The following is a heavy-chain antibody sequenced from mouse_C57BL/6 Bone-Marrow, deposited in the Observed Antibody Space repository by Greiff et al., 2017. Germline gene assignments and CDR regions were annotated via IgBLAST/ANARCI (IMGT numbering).Heavy chain of an antibody. CDR3: ARSYYYGSRWYFDV. CDR1: GYAFSSYW. Sequence: QVQLKESGAELVKPGASVKISCKASGYAFSSYWMNWVKQRPGKGLEWIGQIYPGDGDTNYNGKFKGKATLTADKSSSTAYMQLSSLTSEDSAVYFCARSYYYGSRWYFDVWGTGTTVTVSS. J-gene: IGHJ1*03. D-gene: IGHD1-1*01. CDR2: IYPGDGDT. V-gene: IGHV1-80*01.